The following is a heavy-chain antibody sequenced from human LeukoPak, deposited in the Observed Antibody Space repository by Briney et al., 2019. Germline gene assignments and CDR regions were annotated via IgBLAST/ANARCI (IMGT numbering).Heavy chain of an antibody. J-gene: IGHJ4*02. CDR2: MNPNSGNT. CDR1: GYTFTSYD. Sequence: ASVKVSCKASGYTFTSYDINWVRQATGQGLEWMGWMNPNSGNTGYAQKFQGRVTMTRNTSISTAYMELSSLRSEDTAVYYCATAPSWQADYYDSSALWGQGTLVTVSS. V-gene: IGHV1-8*01. CDR3: ATAPSWQADYYDSSAL. D-gene: IGHD3-22*01.